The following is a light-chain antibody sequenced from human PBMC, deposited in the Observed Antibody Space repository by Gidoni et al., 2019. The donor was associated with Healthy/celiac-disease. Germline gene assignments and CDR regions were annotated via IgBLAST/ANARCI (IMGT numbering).Light chain of an antibody. CDR2: WAS. CDR1: QSVLYSSNNKNY. CDR3: QQYYSTPT. J-gene: IGKJ2*01. V-gene: IGKV4-1*01. Sequence: IVMTQSPDSLAVSLGERATINCKSSQSVLYSSNNKNYLAWYQQKTGQPPKLLIYWASTRESGVPDRFSGSGSGTDFTLTISSLQAEDVAVYYCQQYYSTPTFGQGTKLEIK.